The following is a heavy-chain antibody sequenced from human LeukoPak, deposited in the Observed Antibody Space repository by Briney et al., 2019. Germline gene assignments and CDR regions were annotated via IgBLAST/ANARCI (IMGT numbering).Heavy chain of an antibody. CDR2: IRSKANSYAT. J-gene: IGHJ3*02. Sequence: GGSLKLSCAASGFTYSGSAMHWVRQASGKELEGVGRIRSKANSYATVYAASVKGRFTISKDDSKNTAYLQMNSLKTEDTAVYYCTSPAGYCSSTSCYAAGDDAFDIWGQGTMVTVSS. CDR3: TSPAGYCSSTSCYAAGDDAFDI. CDR1: GFTYSGSA. V-gene: IGHV3-73*01. D-gene: IGHD2-2*01.